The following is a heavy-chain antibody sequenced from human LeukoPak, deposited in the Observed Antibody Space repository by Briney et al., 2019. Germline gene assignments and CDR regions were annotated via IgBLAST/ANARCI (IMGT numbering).Heavy chain of an antibody. D-gene: IGHD5-18*01. CDR3: ARAHLGGYSYGYYYYYGMDV. CDR2: IYHSGST. J-gene: IGHJ6*02. V-gene: IGHV4-4*02. CDR1: GGSISSSNW. Sequence: PSGTLSLTCAVSGGSISSSNWWSWVRQPPGKGLEWIGEIYHSGSTNYNPSLKSRVTISVDKSKNQFSLKLSSVTTADTAVYYCARAHLGGYSYGYYYYYGMDVWGQGTTVTVSS.